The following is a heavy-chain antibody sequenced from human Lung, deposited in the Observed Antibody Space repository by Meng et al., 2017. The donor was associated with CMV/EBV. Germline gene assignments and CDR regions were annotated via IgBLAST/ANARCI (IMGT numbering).Heavy chain of an antibody. D-gene: IGHD2-2*01. CDR2: IYPDDSDT. Sequence: GESXKISCKGLGYSFTNYWIGWVRQMPGKGLEWLGIIYPDDSDTRYSPSFQVQVTISADRSISTAYLQWSSLKASDSAMYYCARQAGYQQLYYYYPMDVWGQGXTVTVSS. CDR3: ARQAGYQQLYYYYPMDV. V-gene: IGHV5-51*01. J-gene: IGHJ6*02. CDR1: GYSFTNYW.